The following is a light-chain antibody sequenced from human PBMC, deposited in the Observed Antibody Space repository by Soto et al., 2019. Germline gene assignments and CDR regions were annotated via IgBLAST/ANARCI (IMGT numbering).Light chain of an antibody. V-gene: IGKV1-5*01. Sequence: DIQMTQSPSTLSASVGDRVTITCRASQSISSWLAWYQQKPGKAPKLLIYDASSLESGVPSRFSGSGSGTEFTLTISSLQPDDFATYFCQHSFGSPITFGQGTRLEIK. J-gene: IGKJ5*01. CDR3: QHSFGSPIT. CDR1: QSISSW. CDR2: DAS.